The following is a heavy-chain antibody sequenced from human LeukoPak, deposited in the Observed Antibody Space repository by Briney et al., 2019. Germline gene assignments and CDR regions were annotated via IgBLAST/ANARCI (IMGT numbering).Heavy chain of an antibody. Sequence: GGSLRLSCAASGFTFSSYGMHWVRQAPGKGLEWVAVISYDGSNKYYADSVKGRFTISRDNSKNTLYLQMNSLRAEDIAVYYCAKGLSYYDFWSGFDYWGQGTLVTVSS. CDR3: AKGLSYYDFWSGFDY. D-gene: IGHD3-3*01. CDR1: GFTFSSYG. J-gene: IGHJ4*02. V-gene: IGHV3-30*18. CDR2: ISYDGSNK.